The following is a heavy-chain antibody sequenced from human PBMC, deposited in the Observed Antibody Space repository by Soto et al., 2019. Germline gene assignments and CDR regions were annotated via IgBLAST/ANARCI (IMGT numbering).Heavy chain of an antibody. J-gene: IGHJ6*03. CDR3: ANRITSEYYYYYYMDV. Sequence: VGSLRLSCAASGFTFSSYAMSWVRQAPGKGLEWVSAISGSGGSTYYADSVKGRFTISRDNSKNTLYLQMNSLRAEDTAVYYCANRITSEYYYYYYMDVWGKGTTVTVSS. CDR2: ISGSGGST. V-gene: IGHV3-23*01. D-gene: IGHD1-20*01. CDR1: GFTFSSYA.